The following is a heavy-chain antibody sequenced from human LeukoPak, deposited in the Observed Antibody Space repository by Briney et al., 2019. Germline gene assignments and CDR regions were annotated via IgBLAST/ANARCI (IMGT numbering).Heavy chain of an antibody. J-gene: IGHJ4*02. CDR3: AKGSGSSCYSPCDY. Sequence: GGSLRLSCAASGLTFRNYAMSWVRQAPGKGLEWVSVICANDGNTYYADAVKGRFTISRDNSKDTLCLQMDSLRAEDTAVYYCAKGSGSSCYSPCDYWGQGILVTVSS. V-gene: IGHV3-23*01. CDR2: ICANDGNT. D-gene: IGHD2-15*01. CDR1: GLTFRNYA.